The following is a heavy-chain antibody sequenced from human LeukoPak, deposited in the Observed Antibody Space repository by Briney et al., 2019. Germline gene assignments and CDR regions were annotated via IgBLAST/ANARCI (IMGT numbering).Heavy chain of an antibody. CDR3: AKAMGIAARGGAFDI. Sequence: GGSLRLSCAGSGLTFSSYWMHWVRQAPGKGLVWVSRIKGDGSSTSYADSVKGRFTISRDNTKNTLYLQMNSLRAEDTALYYCAKAMGIAARGGAFDIWGQGTMVTVSS. CDR1: GLTFSSYW. J-gene: IGHJ3*02. V-gene: IGHV3-74*01. CDR2: IKGDGSST. D-gene: IGHD6-6*01.